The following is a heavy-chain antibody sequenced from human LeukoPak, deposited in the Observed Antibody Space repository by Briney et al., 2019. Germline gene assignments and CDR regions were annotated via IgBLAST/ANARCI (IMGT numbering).Heavy chain of an antibody. CDR3: ARGYSGVSYDSSGYRYDY. CDR2: INPNSGGT. J-gene: IGHJ4*02. CDR1: GYTFTGYY. V-gene: IGHV1-2*02. D-gene: IGHD3-22*01. Sequence: ASVKVSCKASGYTFTGYYMHWVRQAPGQGLEWMGWINPNSGGTNYAQKFQGRVTMTRDTSISTAYMELSRLRSDDTAVYYCARGYSGVSYDSSGYRYDYWGQGTLVTVSS.